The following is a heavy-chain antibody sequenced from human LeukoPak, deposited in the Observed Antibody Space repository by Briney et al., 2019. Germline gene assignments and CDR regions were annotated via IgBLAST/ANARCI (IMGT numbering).Heavy chain of an antibody. V-gene: IGHV4-59*01. D-gene: IGHD4-17*01. CDR1: GGSISNYY. Sequence: PSETLSLTCTVSGGSISNYYWSWIRQPPGKGLEWIGYIYYSGSTNYNPSLKGRVIISVDTSKNQFSLKLSSVAAADTAVYYCARDYGDYFDYWGQGTLVTVSS. CDR2: IYYSGST. CDR3: ARDYGDYFDY. J-gene: IGHJ4*02.